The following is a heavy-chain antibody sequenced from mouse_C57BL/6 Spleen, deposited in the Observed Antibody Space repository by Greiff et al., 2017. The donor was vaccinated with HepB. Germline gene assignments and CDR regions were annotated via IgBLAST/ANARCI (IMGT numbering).Heavy chain of an antibody. Sequence: EVQPQQSGPELVKPGASVKISCKASGYSFTDYNMNWVKQSNGKSLEWIGVINPNYGTTSYNQQFKGKATLTVDQSSSTAYMQLNRLTSEDSAVYYCARADYYGSSSYYCDYWGQGTTRTGSA. CDR1: GYSFTDYN. J-gene: IGHJ2*01. CDR3: ARADYYGSSSYYCDY. CDR2: INPNYGTT. D-gene: IGHD1-1*01. V-gene: IGHV1-39*01.